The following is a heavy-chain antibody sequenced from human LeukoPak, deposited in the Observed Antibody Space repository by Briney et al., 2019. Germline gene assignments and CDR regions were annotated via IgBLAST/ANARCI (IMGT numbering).Heavy chain of an antibody. Sequence: PGGSLRLSCAASGFTFSTYSMTWVRQAPGKGLEWVSSISGSSIYIYYADSVKGRFTISRDNAKNSLYLQMNSLRAEDTAVYYCARDPPYYDSSGYYYDYWGQGTLVTVSS. D-gene: IGHD3-22*01. J-gene: IGHJ4*02. CDR2: ISGSSIYI. CDR1: GFTFSTYS. V-gene: IGHV3-21*01. CDR3: ARDPPYYDSSGYYYDY.